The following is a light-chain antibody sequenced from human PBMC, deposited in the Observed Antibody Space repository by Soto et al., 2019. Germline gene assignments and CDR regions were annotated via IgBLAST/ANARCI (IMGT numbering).Light chain of an antibody. J-gene: IGKJ4*01. Sequence: VMTQSPATLSVSLRERGTLPCRASQSINSNLACYQQQPGPAPTLPMCRASNRATGLPARFTGSRSGKAFTLTITSLELEDFAVYSCQQRSNCPTFGGGTKV. CDR1: QSINSN. CDR2: RAS. CDR3: QQRSNCPT. V-gene: IGKV3-11*01.